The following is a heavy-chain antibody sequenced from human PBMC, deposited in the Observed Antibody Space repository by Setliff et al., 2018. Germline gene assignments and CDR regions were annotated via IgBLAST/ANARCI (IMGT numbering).Heavy chain of an antibody. CDR3: ARHYYAFDV. V-gene: IGHV4-38-2*01. CDR1: GYSISSDSY. J-gene: IGHJ3*01. D-gene: IGHD3-10*01. Sequence: PSETLSLTCAVSGYSISSDSYWGWIRQPPGKGLEWIGSIYHSGRNYYNPSLKSRVIISVDTSKNQFSLKLSSVTAADTAVYYCARHYYAFDVWGQGMMVTV. CDR2: IYHSGRN.